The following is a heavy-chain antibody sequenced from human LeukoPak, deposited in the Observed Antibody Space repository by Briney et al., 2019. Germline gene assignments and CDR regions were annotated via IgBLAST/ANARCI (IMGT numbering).Heavy chain of an antibody. D-gene: IGHD3-16*01. CDR3: ASAPKTYYDYVWGHTGAFDI. CDR2: IYYSGST. Sequence: SETLPLTCTVSGGSISSYYWSWIRQPPGKGLEWIGYIYYSGSTNYNPSLKSRVTISVDTSKNQFSLKLSSVTAADTAVYYCASAPKTYYDYVWGHTGAFDIWGQGTMVTVSS. CDR1: GGSISSYY. V-gene: IGHV4-59*08. J-gene: IGHJ3*02.